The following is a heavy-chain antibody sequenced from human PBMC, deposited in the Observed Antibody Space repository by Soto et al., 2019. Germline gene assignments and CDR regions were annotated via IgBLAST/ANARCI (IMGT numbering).Heavy chain of an antibody. CDR3: AKDNRHSLVYFQH. D-gene: IGHD2-15*01. J-gene: IGHJ1*01. Sequence: EVQLVESGGGLVQPGRSLRLSCAASGFTFDDYAMHWVRQAPGKGLEWVSGISWNSGSIGYADSVKGRFTISRDNAKNSLYLQMNSLRAEDTALYYCAKDNRHSLVYFQHWGQGTLVTVSS. CDR1: GFTFDDYA. CDR2: ISWNSGSI. V-gene: IGHV3-9*01.